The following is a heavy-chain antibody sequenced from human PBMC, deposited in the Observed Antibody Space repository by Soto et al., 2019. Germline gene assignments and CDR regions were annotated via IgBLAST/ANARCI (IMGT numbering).Heavy chain of an antibody. CDR1: GYTFTNFG. V-gene: IGHV1-18*01. CDR2: ISAYNGNT. J-gene: IGHJ4*02. CDR3: AKDGGPVYCNSPGCSAKHFDY. Sequence: ASVKVSCKASGYTFTNFGISWVRQAPGQGLEWMGWISAYNGNTNYAQKFQGRVTMTTDTSTSTAYMEVRSLRFDDTAVYYCAKDGGPVYCNSPGCSAKHFDYWGQGTLVSVPS. D-gene: IGHD2-2*01.